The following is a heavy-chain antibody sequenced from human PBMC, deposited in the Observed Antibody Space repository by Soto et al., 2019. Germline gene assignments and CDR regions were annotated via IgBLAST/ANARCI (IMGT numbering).Heavy chain of an antibody. CDR3: VRHGSVEYGDYTYVYGMDV. CDR2: IYPGDSET. J-gene: IGHJ6*02. CDR1: GYIFTMYR. V-gene: IGHV5-51*01. Sequence: PGESLKISCKGSGYIFTMYRIGWVRQMPGKGLEWMGIIYPGDSETRYSPSFQGQFTISVDKSISTTYLQWGSLKASDTATYYCVRHGSVEYGDYTYVYGMDVWGQGTTVTVSS. D-gene: IGHD4-17*01.